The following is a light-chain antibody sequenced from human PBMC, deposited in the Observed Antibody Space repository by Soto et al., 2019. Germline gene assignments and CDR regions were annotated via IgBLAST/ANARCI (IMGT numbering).Light chain of an antibody. V-gene: IGKV3-15*01. J-gene: IGKJ4*01. Sequence: EIVMTQSPATLSVSPGERATFSCRASQSVNTNLAWYQLKPGQAPRLLVYGASIRATGIPARFSGSGSGTEFTLTISSLQSEDFALYYCQQYNNWPLTFGGGTKVDI. CDR1: QSVNTN. CDR2: GAS. CDR3: QQYNNWPLT.